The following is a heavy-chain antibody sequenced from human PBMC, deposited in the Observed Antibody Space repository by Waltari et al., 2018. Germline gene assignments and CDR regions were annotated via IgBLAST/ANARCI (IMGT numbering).Heavy chain of an antibody. D-gene: IGHD3-3*01. V-gene: IGHV3-21*01. CDR2: ISGSSIYK. J-gene: IGHJ4*02. CDR3: ARARDPYDFWAGYYNPIDY. CDR1: GFSFSSYN. Sequence: EVQLVESGGGLVKPGGSLSLSCAASGFSFSSYNMNWVRQAPGKGLEWVSSISGSSIYKSYADSLKGRFTISRDNTKNSLYLQMNSLRAEDTAVYYCARARDPYDFWAGYYNPIDYWGQGTLVTVSS.